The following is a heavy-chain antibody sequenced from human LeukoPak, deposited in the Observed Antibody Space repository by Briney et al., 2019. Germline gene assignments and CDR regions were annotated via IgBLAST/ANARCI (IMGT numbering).Heavy chain of an antibody. D-gene: IGHD6-19*01. CDR1: GGSFSGYY. Sequence: SETLSLTCAAYGGSFSGYYWSWIRQPPGKGLEWIGEINHSGSTNYNPSLKSRVTISVDTSKNQFSLKLSSVTAADTAVYYCARGRKQWLVSGGNWFDPWGQGTLVTVSS. CDR2: INHSGST. J-gene: IGHJ5*02. CDR3: ARGRKQWLVSGGNWFDP. V-gene: IGHV4-34*01.